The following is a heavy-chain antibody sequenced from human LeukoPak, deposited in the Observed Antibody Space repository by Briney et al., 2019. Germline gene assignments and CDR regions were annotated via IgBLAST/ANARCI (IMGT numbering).Heavy chain of an antibody. D-gene: IGHD2-2*01. J-gene: IGHJ3*02. CDR3: AREGGVVVVPAAMRAFDI. CDR2: IGSDGSSA. V-gene: IGHV3-74*01. CDR1: GFTFSTYF. Sequence: GGSLRLSCAASGFTFSTYFIHWVRQGPGKGLVWVSRIGSDGSSASSADSVKGRFTISRDNSKNTLYLQMNSLRAEDTAIYYCAREGGVVVVPAAMRAFDIWGQGTMVTVSS.